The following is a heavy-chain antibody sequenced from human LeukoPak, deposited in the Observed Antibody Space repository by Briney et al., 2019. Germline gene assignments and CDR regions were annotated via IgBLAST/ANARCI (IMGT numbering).Heavy chain of an antibody. Sequence: GGSLRLSCAASEFSVGSNYMTWVRQAPGKGLEWVANIKQDGSEKYYVDSVKGRFTISRDNAKNSLYLQMNSLRAEDTAVYYCARAGSWSYDILTGYYTASLFDYWGQGTLVTVSS. D-gene: IGHD3-9*01. CDR2: IKQDGSEK. CDR1: EFSVGSNY. V-gene: IGHV3-7*01. J-gene: IGHJ4*02. CDR3: ARAGSWSYDILTGYYTASLFDY.